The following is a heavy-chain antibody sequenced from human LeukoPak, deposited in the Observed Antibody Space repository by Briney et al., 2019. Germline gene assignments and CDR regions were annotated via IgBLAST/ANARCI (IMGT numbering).Heavy chain of an antibody. Sequence: PGGSLRLSCAASGFTVSSNYMSWVRQAPGKGLEWVSVIYSGGSTYYADSVKGRFTISRDNSKNTLYLQMNSLRAEDTAVYYCARERIAAAGGYYYMDVWGKGTTVTVPS. J-gene: IGHJ6*03. CDR1: GFTVSSNY. V-gene: IGHV3-53*01. CDR2: IYSGGST. CDR3: ARERIAAAGGYYYMDV. D-gene: IGHD6-13*01.